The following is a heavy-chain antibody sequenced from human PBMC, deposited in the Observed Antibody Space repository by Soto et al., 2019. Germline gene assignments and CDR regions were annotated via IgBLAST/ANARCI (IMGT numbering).Heavy chain of an antibody. Sequence: SETLSLTCTVSGGSISSYYWSWIRQPPGKGLEWIGYIYYSGSTNYNPSLKSRVTISIDTSKNQFSLKLSSVTAADTAVYYCATHPEGWNSYGPFNWFDPWGQGTLVTVSS. D-gene: IGHD5-18*01. CDR3: ATHPEGWNSYGPFNWFDP. V-gene: IGHV4-59*08. J-gene: IGHJ5*02. CDR2: IYYSGST. CDR1: GGSISSYY.